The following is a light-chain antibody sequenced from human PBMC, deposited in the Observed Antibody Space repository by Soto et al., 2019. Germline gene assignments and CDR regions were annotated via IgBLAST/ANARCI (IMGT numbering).Light chain of an antibody. V-gene: IGLV2-14*01. J-gene: IGLJ3*02. CDR1: SSDVGGYNY. Sequence: QSVLTQPASVSGSPGQSITISCTGTSSDVGGYNYVSWFQQHPGKAPKLKIYEVSNRPSGVSNRCSGSKSGNTASLTISELQAEDEADYYCTSFTTISTWVFGGGTQLTVL. CDR3: TSFTTISTWV. CDR2: EVS.